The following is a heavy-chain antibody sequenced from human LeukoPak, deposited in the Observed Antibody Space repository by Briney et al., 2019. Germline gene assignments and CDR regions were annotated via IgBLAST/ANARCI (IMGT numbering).Heavy chain of an antibody. J-gene: IGHJ4*02. CDR3: ATGRGSGSYRFDY. D-gene: IGHD3-10*01. V-gene: IGHV3-53*01. CDR1: GFTVRSNY. Sequence: GGSLRLSCAASGFTVRSNYMSWVRQAPGKGLEWVSVIYSGDSTYYADSVKGRFTISRDNSKNTLFLQMNSLRAEDTAVYYCATGRGSGSYRFDYWGQGTLATVSS. CDR2: IYSGDST.